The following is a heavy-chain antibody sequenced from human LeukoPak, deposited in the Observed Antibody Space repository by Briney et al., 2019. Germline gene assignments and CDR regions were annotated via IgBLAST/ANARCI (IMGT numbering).Heavy chain of an antibody. Sequence: PSETLSLTCTVSGGSIRSYYWSWIRQPPGKGLEFIGYIFHNGNTNYNPSLKSRVTITVDTSKNQFSLKLSSVTAKDTAVYYCARQGRIAVAEGLAYWGPGTLVAVSS. V-gene: IGHV4-59*08. D-gene: IGHD6-19*01. CDR3: ARQGRIAVAEGLAY. J-gene: IGHJ4*02. CDR1: GGSIRSYY. CDR2: IFHNGNT.